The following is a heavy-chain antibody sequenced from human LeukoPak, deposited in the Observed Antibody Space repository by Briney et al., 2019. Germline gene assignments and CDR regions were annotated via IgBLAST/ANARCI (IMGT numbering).Heavy chain of an antibody. Sequence: PGGSLGLSCAASGFTFSSYSMNWVRQAPGKGLEWVSSISTSSTYIYYADSVKGRFTISRDNAKNSLYLQMNSLRAEDTAVYYCATRLWYSSPPLGYWGQGTLVTVSS. D-gene: IGHD6-13*01. J-gene: IGHJ4*02. CDR3: ATRLWYSSPPLGY. CDR2: ISTSSTYI. CDR1: GFTFSSYS. V-gene: IGHV3-21*01.